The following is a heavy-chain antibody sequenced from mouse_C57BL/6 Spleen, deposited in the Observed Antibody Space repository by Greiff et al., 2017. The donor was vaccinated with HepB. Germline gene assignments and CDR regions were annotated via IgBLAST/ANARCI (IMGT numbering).Heavy chain of an antibody. V-gene: IGHV1-64*01. CDR1: GYTFTSYW. D-gene: IGHD1-1*01. Sequence: QVQLQQPGAELVKPGASVKLSCKASGYTFTSYWMHWVKQRPGKGLEWIGMIHPNSGSTNYNEKFKSKATLTVDISSSTAYMQLSSLTSEDSAVYYCAIITTVVAPYFDYWGQGTTLTVSS. J-gene: IGHJ2*01. CDR3: AIITTVVAPYFDY. CDR2: IHPNSGST.